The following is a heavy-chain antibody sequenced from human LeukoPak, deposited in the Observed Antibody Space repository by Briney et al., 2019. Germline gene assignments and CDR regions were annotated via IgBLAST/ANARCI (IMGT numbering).Heavy chain of an antibody. V-gene: IGHV4-59*01. CDR1: GGSISSYY. Sequence: SETLSLTCTVSGGSISSYYWSWIRQPPGKGLECIGYIYYSGSTNYNPSLKSRVTIFGDTSKNQFFLKLSSVTAADTAVYYCARARYVNSFYAFDIWGQGTLVTVSS. D-gene: IGHD3-9*01. CDR2: IYYSGST. CDR3: ARARYVNSFYAFDI. J-gene: IGHJ3*02.